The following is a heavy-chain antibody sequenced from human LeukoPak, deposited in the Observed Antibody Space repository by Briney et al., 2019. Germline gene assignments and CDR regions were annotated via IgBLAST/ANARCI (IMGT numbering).Heavy chain of an antibody. CDR1: GGSFSGYY. J-gene: IGHJ3*02. D-gene: IGHD5-18*01. V-gene: IGHV4-34*01. CDR3: ARVTAMATGDAFDI. CDR2: INHSGST. Sequence: SETLSLTCAVYGGSFSGYYWSWIRQPPGKGLEWIGEINHSGSTNYNPSLKSRVTISADTSKNQFSLKLSSVTAADTAVYSCARVTAMATGDAFDIWGQGTMVTVSS.